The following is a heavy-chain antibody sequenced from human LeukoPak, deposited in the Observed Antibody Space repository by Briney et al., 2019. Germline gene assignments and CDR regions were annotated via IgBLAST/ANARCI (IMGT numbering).Heavy chain of an antibody. Sequence: GGSLRLSCAASVFTFRKYCVLWVRQAPGKGLEGVARINTDGTVTTYADSVKGRFTVSRDSADNTMFLQMNSVRDEDTAVYYCATKQWLAPPPDSWGQGTPVTVSS. CDR2: INTDGTVT. D-gene: IGHD6-19*01. CDR1: VFTFRKYC. V-gene: IGHV3-74*01. J-gene: IGHJ4*02. CDR3: ATKQWLAPPPDS.